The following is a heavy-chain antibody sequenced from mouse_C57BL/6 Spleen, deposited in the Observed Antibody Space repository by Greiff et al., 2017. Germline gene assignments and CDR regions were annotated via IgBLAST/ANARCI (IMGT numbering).Heavy chain of an antibody. D-gene: IGHD2-4*01. CDR2: LYPGNSDT. Sequence: DVQLQQSGTVLARPGASVKMSCKTSGYTFTSYWMHWVKQRPGQGLELIGALYPGNSDTSYNQKFKGKAKLTAVTSASTAYMELSTLTNEDSAVYYCTDYDYSVFAYWGQGTLVTVSA. J-gene: IGHJ3*01. V-gene: IGHV1-5*01. CDR1: GYTFTSYW. CDR3: TDYDYSVFAY.